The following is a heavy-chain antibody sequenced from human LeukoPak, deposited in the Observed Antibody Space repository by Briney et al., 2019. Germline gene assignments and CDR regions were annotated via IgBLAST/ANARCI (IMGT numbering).Heavy chain of an antibody. CDR3: ARNSVATTIKTYYYYGMDV. CDR2: IIPVLGIA. D-gene: IGHD5-12*01. Sequence: ASVKVSCKASAGTFSSYAISWVRQAPGQGLGWRGRIIPVLGIANHAQKFQGRVMITADKSTSTAYMELSSLRSEDTAVYYCARNSVATTIKTYYYYGMDVWGQGTTVTVSS. CDR1: AGTFSSYA. J-gene: IGHJ6*02. V-gene: IGHV1-69*04.